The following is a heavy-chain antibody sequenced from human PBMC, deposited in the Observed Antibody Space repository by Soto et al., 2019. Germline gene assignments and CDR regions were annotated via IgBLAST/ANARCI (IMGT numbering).Heavy chain of an antibody. V-gene: IGHV3-30-3*01. CDR1: GFTFTTYA. CDR3: ASDEALAGNGKVDD. J-gene: IGHJ4*02. Sequence: GGSLRLSCAASGFTFTTYALHWVRQAPGKGLEWVAVISYDGSNKYYADSVKGRFTISRDNSKNTLYLQMNSLRAEDTGVYYCASDEALAGNGKVDDWGQGTLVTVSS. D-gene: IGHD6-19*01. CDR2: ISYDGSNK.